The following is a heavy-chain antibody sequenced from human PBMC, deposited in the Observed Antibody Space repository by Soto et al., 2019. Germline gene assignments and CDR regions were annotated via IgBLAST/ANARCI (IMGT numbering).Heavy chain of an antibody. CDR3: AKEVAPLEMATIRGDY. J-gene: IGHJ4*02. D-gene: IGHD5-12*01. Sequence: GGSLRLSCAASGFTFSSYAMSWVRQAPGKGLEWVSAISGSGGSTYYADSVKGRFTISRDNSKNTLYLQMNSLRAEDTAVYYCAKEVAPLEMATIRGDYWGQGTLVTVSS. V-gene: IGHV3-23*01. CDR2: ISGSGGST. CDR1: GFTFSSYA.